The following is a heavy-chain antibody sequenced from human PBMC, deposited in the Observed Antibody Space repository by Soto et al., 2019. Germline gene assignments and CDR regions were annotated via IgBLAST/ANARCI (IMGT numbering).Heavy chain of an antibody. CDR1: GDTFRSYA. D-gene: IGHD4-17*01. J-gene: IGHJ4*02. CDR3: AREVGYGDYVFDY. CDR2: IIPIFGTA. V-gene: IGHV1-69*01. Sequence: SLKVSCKASGDTFRSYAISWERQAPGQGLEWMGGIIPIFGTANYAQKFQGRVTITADESTSTAYMELSSLRSEDTAVYYCAREVGYGDYVFDYWGQGTLVTVSS.